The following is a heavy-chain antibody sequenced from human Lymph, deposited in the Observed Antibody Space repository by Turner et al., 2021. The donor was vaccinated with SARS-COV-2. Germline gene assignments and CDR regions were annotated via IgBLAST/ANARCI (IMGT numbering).Heavy chain of an antibody. J-gene: IGHJ4*02. D-gene: IGHD3-3*01. CDR1: GYTFTNYA. CDR3: ARGKSPLLRFLKWLLSLDY. Sequence: QVQLVQSGAEVKKPGASVTVSCKASGYTFTNYALHWVRQAPGQRLEWMGWINTGNGNTRNSHKFQGRVTITRDTSASTAYMELSSLRSEDTAVYDCARGKSPLLRFLKWLLSLDYWGQGTLVTVSS. CDR2: INTGNGNT. V-gene: IGHV1-3*04.